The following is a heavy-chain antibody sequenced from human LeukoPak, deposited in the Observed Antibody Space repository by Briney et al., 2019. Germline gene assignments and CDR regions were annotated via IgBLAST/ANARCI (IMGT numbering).Heavy chain of an antibody. CDR3: ARDLYYYGSGSLPDY. Sequence: GGSLRLSCAASGFTFSSYSMNWVRQAPGKGLEWVSYISSSSSTIYYADSVKGRFTISRDNAKNSLYLQMNSLRAEDTAVYYCARDLYYYGSGSLPDYWGQGTLVTVSS. CDR1: GFTFSSYS. CDR2: ISSSSSTI. J-gene: IGHJ4*02. V-gene: IGHV3-48*04. D-gene: IGHD3-10*01.